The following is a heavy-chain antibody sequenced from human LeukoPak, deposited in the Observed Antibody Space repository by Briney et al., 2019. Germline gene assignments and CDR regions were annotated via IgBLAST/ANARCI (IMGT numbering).Heavy chain of an antibody. Sequence: GESLKISCKGSGYSFTSYWIGWVRQMPGKGQEWMGIIYPGDSDTRYSPSFQGQVTISADKSISTAYLQWSSLKASDTAMYYCARQGRAYCGGDCYRYYYGMDAWGQGTTVTVSS. V-gene: IGHV5-51*01. CDR2: IYPGDSDT. CDR3: ARQGRAYCGGDCYRYYYGMDA. D-gene: IGHD2-21*02. J-gene: IGHJ6*02. CDR1: GYSFTSYW.